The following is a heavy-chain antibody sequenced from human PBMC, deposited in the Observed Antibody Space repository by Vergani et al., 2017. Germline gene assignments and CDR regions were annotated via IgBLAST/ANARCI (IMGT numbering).Heavy chain of an antibody. Sequence: EVQLVESGGGLVQPGGSLSLSCAASGFTVSSNYMSWVRQAPGKGLEWVSVLYSGGSTYYADSVKGRFTISRHNSKNTLYLQMNSLRAEDTAVYYCARDRVDIVATTTYYYYYYGMDVWGQGTTVTVSS. D-gene: IGHD5-12*01. J-gene: IGHJ6*02. CDR3: ARDRVDIVATTTYYYYYYGMDV. V-gene: IGHV3-53*04. CDR1: GFTVSSNY. CDR2: LYSGGST.